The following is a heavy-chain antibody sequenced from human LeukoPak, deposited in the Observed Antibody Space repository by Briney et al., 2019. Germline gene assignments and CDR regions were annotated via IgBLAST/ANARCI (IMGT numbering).Heavy chain of an antibody. J-gene: IGHJ5*02. D-gene: IGHD3-3*01. CDR2: IIPILGIA. Sequence: ASVKVSCKASRGTFSSYTISWVRQAPGQGLEWMGRIIPILGIANYAQKFQGRVTITADKSTSTAYMELSSLRSEDTAVYYCASAPPLEWLSWFDPWGQGTLVTVSS. CDR3: ASAPPLEWLSWFDP. CDR1: RGTFSSYT. V-gene: IGHV1-69*02.